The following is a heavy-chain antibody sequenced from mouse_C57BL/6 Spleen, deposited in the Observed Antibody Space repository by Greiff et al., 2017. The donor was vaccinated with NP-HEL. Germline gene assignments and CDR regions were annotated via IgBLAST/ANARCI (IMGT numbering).Heavy chain of an antibody. V-gene: IGHV3-1*01. CDR2: ISYSGST. CDR3: ARGGLLRGMDY. J-gene: IGHJ4*01. D-gene: IGHD2-3*01. Sequence: EVQLQESGPGMVKPSQSLSLTCTVTGYSITSGYDWHWIRHFPGNKLEWMGYISYSGSTNYNPSLKSRISITHDTSKNHFFLKLNSVTTEDTATYYCARGGLLRGMDYWGQGTSVTVSS. CDR1: GYSITSGYD.